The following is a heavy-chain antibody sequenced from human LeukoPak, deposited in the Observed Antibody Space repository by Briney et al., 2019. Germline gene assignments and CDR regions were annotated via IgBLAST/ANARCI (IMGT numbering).Heavy chain of an antibody. CDR2: ISSSSSTI. V-gene: IGHV3-48*01. CDR1: GFTFSSYS. Sequence: HPGGSLRLSCAASGFTFSSYSMNWVRQAPGKGLEWVSYISSSSSTIYYADSVKGRFTISRDNAKNSLYLQMNSLRAEDTAVYYCARGRAAAGSHRYYYYYYMDVWGKGTTVTVSS. D-gene: IGHD6-13*01. CDR3: ARGRAAAGSHRYYYYYYMDV. J-gene: IGHJ6*03.